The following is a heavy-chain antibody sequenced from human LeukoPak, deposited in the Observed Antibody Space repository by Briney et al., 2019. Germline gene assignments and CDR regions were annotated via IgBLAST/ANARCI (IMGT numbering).Heavy chain of an antibody. CDR1: GFTFSNAW. D-gene: IGHD2-15*01. V-gene: IGHV3-15*01. CDR3: TAEVNCSGGSCYPFDYYYYGMDV. CDR2: IKSKTDGGTT. J-gene: IGHJ6*04. Sequence: GGSLRLSCAASGFTFSNAWMSWVRQAPGKGLEWVGSIKSKTDGGTTDYAAPVKGRFTISRDDSKNTLYLQMNSLKTEDTAVYYCTAEVNCSGGSCYPFDYYYYGMDVWGKGTTVTVSS.